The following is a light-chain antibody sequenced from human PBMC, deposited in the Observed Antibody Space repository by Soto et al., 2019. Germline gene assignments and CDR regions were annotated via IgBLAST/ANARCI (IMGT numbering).Light chain of an antibody. CDR3: CSYTTSNTRQIV. V-gene: IGLV2-14*01. CDR2: DVS. Sequence: QSVLTQPASVSGSPGQSITISCTGTSSDVGGYNYVSWYQQQPGKAPKFMIYDVSNRPSGVSNRFSGSKSGNTASLTISGLQAEEEADYYCCSYTTSNTRQIVFGTGTKVPVL. CDR1: SSDVGGYNY. J-gene: IGLJ1*01.